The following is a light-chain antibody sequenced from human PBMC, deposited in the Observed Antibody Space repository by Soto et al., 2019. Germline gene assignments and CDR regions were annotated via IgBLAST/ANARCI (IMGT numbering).Light chain of an antibody. CDR3: QQYNNWPPWT. CDR1: QSVSNDF. Sequence: EIVLTQSPGILSFSPGERAPPSCRAIQSVSNDFLAWYQQKPGQAPRLLIYDASNRATGIPARFSGSGSGTDFTLTISSLQSEDFAVYYCQQYNNWPPWTFGQGTKVDI. CDR2: DAS. V-gene: IGKV3D-15*01. J-gene: IGKJ1*01.